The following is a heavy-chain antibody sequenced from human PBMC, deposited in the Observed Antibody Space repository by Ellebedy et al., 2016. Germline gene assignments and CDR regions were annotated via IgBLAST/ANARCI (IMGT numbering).Heavy chain of an antibody. CDR2: IKQDGSEK. J-gene: IGHJ4*02. Sequence: GESLKISXAASGFTFSSYWMSWVRQAPGKGLEWVPNIKQDGSEKYYVDSVKGRFTISRDNSINTLYLQMNSLRDEDTAVYYCARGGGCTSTRCPPFDYWGQGTPVTVSS. CDR1: GFTFSSYW. D-gene: IGHD2-2*01. CDR3: ARGGGCTSTRCPPFDY. V-gene: IGHV3-7*01.